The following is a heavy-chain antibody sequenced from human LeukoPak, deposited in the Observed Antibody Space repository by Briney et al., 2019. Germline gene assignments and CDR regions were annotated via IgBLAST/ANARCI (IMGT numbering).Heavy chain of an antibody. CDR2: ISHDGSSE. Sequence: GGSLRLSCATSGFTFFNYGMHWVRQAPGKGLEWVAVISHDGSSEYCADSVEGRFTISRDNAKNTVHLQMNSLRDDDTAVYYCARANPADFNLWGRGTLVTVSS. J-gene: IGHJ2*01. V-gene: IGHV3-30*03. CDR1: GFTFFNYG. CDR3: ARANPADFNL. D-gene: IGHD1-14*01.